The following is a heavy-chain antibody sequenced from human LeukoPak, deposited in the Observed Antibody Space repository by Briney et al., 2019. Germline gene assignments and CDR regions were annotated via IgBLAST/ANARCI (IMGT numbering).Heavy chain of an antibody. CDR2: IYYSGST. D-gene: IGHD5-18*01. CDR3: ASRRDTAMALFDY. J-gene: IGHJ4*02. V-gene: IGHV4-59*01. CDR1: GGSISSYY. Sequence: SETLSLTCTVSGGSISSYYWSWIRQPPGKGLEWVGYIYYSGSTNYNPSLKSRVTISVDTSKNQFSLKLSSVTAADTAVYYCASRRDTAMALFDYWGQGTLVTVSS.